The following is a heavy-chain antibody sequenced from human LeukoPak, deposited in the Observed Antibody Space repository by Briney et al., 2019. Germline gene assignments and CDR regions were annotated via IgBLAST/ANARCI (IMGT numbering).Heavy chain of an antibody. J-gene: IGHJ6*02. Sequence: ASVKVSCEASGYTFTGYYMHWVRQAPGQGLEWMGRINPNSGGTNYAQKFQGRVTMTRDTSISTAYMELSRLRSDDTAVYYCARDGHIVVVTAIPSYGMDVWGQGTTVTVSS. V-gene: IGHV1-2*06. CDR1: GYTFTGYY. CDR3: ARDGHIVVVTAIPSYGMDV. CDR2: INPNSGGT. D-gene: IGHD2-21*02.